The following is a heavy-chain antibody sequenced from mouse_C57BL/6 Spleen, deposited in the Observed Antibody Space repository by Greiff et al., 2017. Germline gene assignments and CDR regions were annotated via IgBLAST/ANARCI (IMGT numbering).Heavy chain of an antibody. V-gene: IGHV1-81*01. J-gene: IGHJ3*01. CDR1: GYTFTSYW. Sequence: VQLQQPGAELVMPGASVKLSCKASGYTFTSYWMHWVKQRPGQGLEWIGELDPRSGNTYYNEKFKGKATLTADKSSSTAYMELRSLTSEDSAVYFCASVDSSGYWFAFWGQGTLVTVSA. D-gene: IGHD3-2*02. CDR3: ASVDSSGYWFAF. CDR2: LDPRSGNT.